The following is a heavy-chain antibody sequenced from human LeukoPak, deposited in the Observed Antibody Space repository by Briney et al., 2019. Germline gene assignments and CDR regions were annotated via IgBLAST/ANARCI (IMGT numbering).Heavy chain of an antibody. V-gene: IGHV3-15*01. J-gene: IGHJ4*02. CDR3: TTRRQDGW. CDR1: GFTFSDAW. Sequence: GGSLRLSRVGSGFTFSDAWMSWVRQAPGKGLEWVGRIKSKSDGGTIDYAAPVKGRVTISRDDSRNTLYLQMNSLKTEDTAVYYCTTRRQDGWWGQGTLVTVS. D-gene: IGHD2-15*01. CDR2: IKSKSDGGTI.